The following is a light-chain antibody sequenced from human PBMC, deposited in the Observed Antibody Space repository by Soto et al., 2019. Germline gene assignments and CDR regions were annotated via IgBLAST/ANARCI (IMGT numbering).Light chain of an antibody. J-gene: IGKJ5*01. V-gene: IGKV3D-15*01. CDR3: QQYNNWPLT. CDR1: QSVSSN. CDR2: GAS. Sequence: IVLTHPPATLSVSPCERATLSFRASQSVSSNLAWHQQRPGQAPRLLIYGASTRATGVPARFSGGGSGTEFTLTITSLQSEDFAVYWCQQYNNWPLTFGPGTRLE.